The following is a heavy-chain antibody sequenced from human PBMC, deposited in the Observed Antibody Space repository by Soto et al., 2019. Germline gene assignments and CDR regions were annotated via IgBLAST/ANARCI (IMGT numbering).Heavy chain of an antibody. J-gene: IGHJ4*02. Sequence: GGSLRLSCAASGFTFSSYAMSWVRQAPGKGLEWVSAISGSGGSTYYADSVKGRFTISRDNSKNTLYLQMNSLRAEDTAVYYCAKIYDILTGYYQPYFDYWGQGTLVTSPQ. CDR2: ISGSGGST. V-gene: IGHV3-23*01. D-gene: IGHD3-9*01. CDR3: AKIYDILTGYYQPYFDY. CDR1: GFTFSSYA.